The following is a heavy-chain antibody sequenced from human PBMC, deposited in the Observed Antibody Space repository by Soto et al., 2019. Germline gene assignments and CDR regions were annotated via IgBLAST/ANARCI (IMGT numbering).Heavy chain of an antibody. CDR1: GGFLSKSY. J-gene: IGHJ5*02. Sequence: PSETLSLTCAVYGGFLSKSYWTWIRQPPGKGLEWIGEINHVGGTNYNPSLKSRVTMSVDTSQNQFSLRLISVTAADTAMYLCARIRSQLPSSVLWLNPWGQGTPVTVSS. CDR2: INHVGGT. V-gene: IGHV4-34*01. D-gene: IGHD1-1*01. CDR3: ARIRSQLPSSVLWLNP.